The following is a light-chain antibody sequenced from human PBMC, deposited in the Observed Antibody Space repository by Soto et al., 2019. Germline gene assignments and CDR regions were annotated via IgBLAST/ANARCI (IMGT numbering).Light chain of an antibody. CDR2: GAS. CDR3: QQYNNWPPIT. V-gene: IGKV3-15*01. CDR1: QSVRSN. Sequence: EIMMKQSPATLSVSQGERATVSCRASQSVRSNLARYQQKPGQAPRLLIYGASTRATGIPARFSGSGSGTEFTLTISSLQSEDFAVYYCQQYNNWPPITFGQGTRLEIK. J-gene: IGKJ5*01.